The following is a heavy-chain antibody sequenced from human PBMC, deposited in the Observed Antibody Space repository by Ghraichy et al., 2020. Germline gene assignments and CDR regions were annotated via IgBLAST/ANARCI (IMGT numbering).Heavy chain of an antibody. J-gene: IGHJ4*02. V-gene: IGHV4-39*01. D-gene: IGHD3-10*01. CDR2: ISYTGHT. Sequence: SETLSLTCTVSGDSIDRSTYYWAWVRQPPGRGLEWIGTISYTGHTWYNSSLASRLTMSVDTSKSQLSLRLSSVTAADASVLYCARLRSPGDFDYWGQGTLVTVSS. CDR3: ARLRSPGDFDY. CDR1: GDSIDRSTYY.